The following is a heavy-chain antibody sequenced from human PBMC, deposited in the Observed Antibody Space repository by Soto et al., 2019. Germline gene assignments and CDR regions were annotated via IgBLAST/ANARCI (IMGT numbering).Heavy chain of an antibody. CDR3: ARDVGD. CDR1: GFLVSSYG. D-gene: IGHD3-16*01. CDR2: IWYDGSKK. J-gene: IGHJ4*02. V-gene: IGHV3-33*01. Sequence: GGSLRLSCAASGFLVSSYGMHWVRQAPGKGLEWVAVIWYDGSKKDHADSVKGRFTISSDISENTVYLQMNNLRAADTAVYYCARDVGDWGQGTLVTVSS.